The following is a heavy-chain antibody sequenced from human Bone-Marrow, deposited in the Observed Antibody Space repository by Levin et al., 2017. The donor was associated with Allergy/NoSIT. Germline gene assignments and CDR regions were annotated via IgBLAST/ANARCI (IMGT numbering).Heavy chain of an antibody. CDR1: GFTFSSYA. CDR3: AKAPRRYSGYCSSTSCLYYFDY. CDR2: ISGSGGST. Sequence: GESLKISCAASGFTFSSYAMSWVRQAPGKGLEWVSAISGSGGSTYYADSVKGRFTISRDNSKNTLYLQMNSLRAEDTAVYYCAKAPRRYSGYCSSTSCLYYFDYWGQGTLVTVSS. V-gene: IGHV3-23*01. D-gene: IGHD2-2*01. J-gene: IGHJ4*02.